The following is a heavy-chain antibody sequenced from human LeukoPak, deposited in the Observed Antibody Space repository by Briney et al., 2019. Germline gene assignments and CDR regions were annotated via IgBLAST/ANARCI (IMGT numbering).Heavy chain of an antibody. Sequence: GGSLRLSCAGPGFTLSTYTMSWVRQAPGKGLEWVSSISSHSDYIYYADSVKGRFTISRDNAKNSLFLQMNSLRAEETAIYYCVRDTRSSYSYYGMDVWGQGTTVTVSS. CDR2: ISSHSDYI. J-gene: IGHJ6*02. V-gene: IGHV3-21*01. CDR3: VRDTRSSYSYYGMDV. CDR1: GFTLSTYT. D-gene: IGHD3-10*01.